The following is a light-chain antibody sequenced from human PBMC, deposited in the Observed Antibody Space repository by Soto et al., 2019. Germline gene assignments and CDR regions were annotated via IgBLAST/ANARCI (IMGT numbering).Light chain of an antibody. Sequence: QSALTQPASVSGSPGQSITISCTGTSSDVGSYNLVSWYQQHPGKAPKLMIYEGSERPSGVSNRFSGSKSGNTASLTISGLQAEDEADYYCCSYAGSSTGVFGGGTKVTVL. CDR1: SSDVGSYNL. CDR3: CSYAGSSTGV. J-gene: IGLJ2*01. V-gene: IGLV2-23*01. CDR2: EGS.